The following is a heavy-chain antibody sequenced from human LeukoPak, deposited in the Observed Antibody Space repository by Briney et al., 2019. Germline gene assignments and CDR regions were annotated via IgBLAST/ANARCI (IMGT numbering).Heavy chain of an antibody. CDR2: ISSSSSYI. CDR3: ARGYSGYAPGAFDI. D-gene: IGHD5-12*01. J-gene: IGHJ3*02. CDR1: GFAFSSYS. V-gene: IGHV3-21*01. Sequence: GGSLRLSCAASGFAFSSYSMNWVRQAPGKGLEWVSSISSSSSYIYYADSVKGRFTISRDNAKNSLYLQMNSLRAEDTAVYYCARGYSGYAPGAFDIWGQGTMVTVSS.